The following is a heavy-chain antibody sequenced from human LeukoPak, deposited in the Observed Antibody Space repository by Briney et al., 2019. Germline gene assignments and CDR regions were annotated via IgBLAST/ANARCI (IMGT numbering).Heavy chain of an antibody. J-gene: IGHJ4*02. CDR1: GFTFSSYW. CDR3: ARDPKDFYGHFDY. Sequence: GGSLRLSCAASGFTFSSYWMSWVRQAPGKGLEWVANIKQDGSEKYYVDSVKGRFTISRDNAKNSLYLQMNSLRAEDTAVYYCARDPKDFYGHFDYWGQGTLVTVSS. CDR2: IKQDGSEK. V-gene: IGHV3-7*05. D-gene: IGHD2/OR15-2a*01.